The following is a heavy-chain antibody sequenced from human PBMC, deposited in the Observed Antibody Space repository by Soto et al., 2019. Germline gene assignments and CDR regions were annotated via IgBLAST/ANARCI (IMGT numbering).Heavy chain of an antibody. V-gene: IGHV3-21*01. J-gene: IGHJ4*02. D-gene: IGHD2-2*01. Sequence: GGSMRLSCTVSGFAFNNYGINWVRQAPGKRLEWVPSISKSDYTYYSDSVKGRFAISRDNAKSSVSLQMNTLRVEDTAVYYCAREDSIIIPAVSDFWGQGTLVTVSS. CDR1: GFAFNNYG. CDR2: ISKSDYT. CDR3: AREDSIIIPAVSDF.